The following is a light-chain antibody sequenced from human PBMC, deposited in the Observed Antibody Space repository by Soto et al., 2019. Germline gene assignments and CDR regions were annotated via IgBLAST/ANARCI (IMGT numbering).Light chain of an antibody. CDR2: VAS. J-gene: IGKJ4*01. CDR3: QQSFSTPQT. CDR1: QSSNIY. V-gene: IGKV1-39*01. Sequence: DIQMTQSPSSLSASVGDSVTITCRASQSSNIYLSWYQHKPGKAPKLLINVASTLQGGVPSRFSGSGSGTEFTLAISSLQPEDSATYYCQQSFSTPQTFGGGTRVEIK.